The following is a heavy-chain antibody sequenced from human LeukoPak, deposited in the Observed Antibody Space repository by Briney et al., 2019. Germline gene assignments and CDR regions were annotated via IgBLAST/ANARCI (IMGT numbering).Heavy chain of an antibody. J-gene: IGHJ3*02. CDR1: GYTFTSYG. CDR3: ARDLWGSGWYRGNAFDI. Sequence: ASVKVSCKASGYTFTSYGISWVRQAPGQGLEWMGWISAYNGNTNYAQKLQGRVTMTTDTSTSTAYMELRSLRSDDTAVYYCARDLWGSGWYRGNAFDIWGRGTMVTVSS. V-gene: IGHV1-18*01. CDR2: ISAYNGNT. D-gene: IGHD6-19*01.